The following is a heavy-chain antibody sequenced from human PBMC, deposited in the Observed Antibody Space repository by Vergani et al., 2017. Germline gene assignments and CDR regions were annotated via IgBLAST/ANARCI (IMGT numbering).Heavy chain of an antibody. Sequence: QLQLQESGPGLVKPSATLSLTCSVSGASIRSSNYYWGWIRQPPGKGLEWIASIYYSGSTYYNPSLKSRVTISVDTSKNQFSLKRSSVTAADTAVYFCARHSIVEWLVKWGWSDPWGQGILVTVSS. CDR1: GASIRSSNYY. J-gene: IGHJ5*02. CDR3: ARHSIVEWLVKWGWSDP. CDR2: IYYSGST. V-gene: IGHV4-39*01. D-gene: IGHD6-19*01.